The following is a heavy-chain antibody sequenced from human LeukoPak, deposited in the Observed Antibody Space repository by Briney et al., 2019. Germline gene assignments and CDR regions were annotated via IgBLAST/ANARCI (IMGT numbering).Heavy chain of an antibody. J-gene: IGHJ3*02. CDR3: ARDGHRRYHYDSSGREDAFDI. CDR1: GYTFTSYG. V-gene: IGHV1-18*01. CDR2: ISAYNGHT. Sequence: TSVKVSCKASGYTFTSYGISWVRQAPGQGLEWMGWISAYNGHTKYAQKVQGRVTMTRDTSTSTAYMELRSLRSDDTAVYYCARDGHRRYHYDSSGREDAFDIWGQGTMVTVSS. D-gene: IGHD3-22*01.